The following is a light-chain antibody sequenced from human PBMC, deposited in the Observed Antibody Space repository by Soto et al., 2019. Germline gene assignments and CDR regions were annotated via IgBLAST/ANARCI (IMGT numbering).Light chain of an antibody. CDR3: CSYAGSNTYV. CDR2: EVT. V-gene: IGLV2-23*02. J-gene: IGLJ1*01. CDR1: SSDVGSYDL. Sequence: QSALTQPASVSGSPGQSITISCTGTSSDVGSYDLVSWYQHHPGTAPKLMISEVTKRPSGISNRFSGSKSGNTASLTISGLQAEDEADYYCCSYAGSNTYVFGTGTKLTVL.